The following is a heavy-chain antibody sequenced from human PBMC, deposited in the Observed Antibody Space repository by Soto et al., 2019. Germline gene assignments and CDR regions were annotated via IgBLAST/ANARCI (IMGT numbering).Heavy chain of an antibody. CDR3: ARVRVDKAEGWFDP. J-gene: IGHJ5*02. Sequence: GESLKISCQGSGYSFTTYWITWVRQMPGQGLEWMGRIDPSDSYVTYNPSFQGHVTISADKSISTAYLQWSSLKTSDSAMYYCARVRVDKAEGWFDPWGQGTLVTAPQ. V-gene: IGHV5-10-1*01. CDR1: GYSFTTYW. D-gene: IGHD5-12*01. CDR2: IDPSDSYV.